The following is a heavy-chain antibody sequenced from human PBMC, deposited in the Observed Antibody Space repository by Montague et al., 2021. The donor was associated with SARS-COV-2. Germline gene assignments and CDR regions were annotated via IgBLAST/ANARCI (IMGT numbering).Heavy chain of an antibody. Sequence: SETLSLTCTASGRPLNSGGYYWTWIRQHPGKGLEWIGYIYYSGSTNYNPSLKSRVTISVDTSKNQFSLKLSSVTAADTAVYYCARLEAGDCSGGSCYSSWFDPWGQGTLVTVSS. J-gene: IGHJ5*02. D-gene: IGHD2-15*01. CDR1: GRPLNSGGYY. CDR2: IYYSGST. CDR3: ARLEAGDCSGGSCYSSWFDP. V-gene: IGHV4-61*08.